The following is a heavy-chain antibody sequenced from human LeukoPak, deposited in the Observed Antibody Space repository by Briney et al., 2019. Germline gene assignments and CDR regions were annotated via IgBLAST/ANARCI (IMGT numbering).Heavy chain of an antibody. CDR1: GFTFSSYG. Sequence: GGSLRLSCTASGFTFSSYGMSWVRQAPGKGLEWVSAIGGRDGSTYYADSVKGRFTISRDNSKNTLYVQMNSLRAEDTAVYYCAKGHYYGSGSLDYWGQGTLVTVSS. V-gene: IGHV3-23*01. D-gene: IGHD3-10*01. CDR3: AKGHYYGSGSLDY. J-gene: IGHJ4*02. CDR2: IGGRDGST.